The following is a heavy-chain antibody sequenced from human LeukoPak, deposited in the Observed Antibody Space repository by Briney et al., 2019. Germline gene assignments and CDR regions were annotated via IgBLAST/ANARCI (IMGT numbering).Heavy chain of an antibody. Sequence: ASVKVCCKASGGTFSRYAISWVRQAPGQGLEWMGGIIPIFGTANYAQKFQGRVTITTDESTSTAYMELSSLRSEDTAVYYCARVVGDSNPRLRYNWFDPWGQGTLVTVSS. V-gene: IGHV1-69*05. CDR2: IIPIFGTA. CDR1: GGTFSRYA. CDR3: ARVVGDSNPRLRYNWFDP. J-gene: IGHJ5*02. D-gene: IGHD4-11*01.